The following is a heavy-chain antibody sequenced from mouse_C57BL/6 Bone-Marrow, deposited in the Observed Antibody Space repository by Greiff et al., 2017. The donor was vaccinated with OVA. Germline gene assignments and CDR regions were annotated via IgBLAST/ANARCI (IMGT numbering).Heavy chain of an antibody. D-gene: IGHD1-1*01. J-gene: IGHJ4*01. CDR1: GYTFTSYW. CDR2: IYPGSGST. Sequence: QVQLQQPGAELVKPGASVKMSCKASGYTFTSYWITWVKQRPGQGLEWIGDIYPGSGSTNYNEQFKSKATLTVDTSSSTAYMQLSSLTSEDSAVYYCARGHYGSSYGAMDYWGQGTSVTVSS. CDR3: ARGHYGSSYGAMDY. V-gene: IGHV1-55*01.